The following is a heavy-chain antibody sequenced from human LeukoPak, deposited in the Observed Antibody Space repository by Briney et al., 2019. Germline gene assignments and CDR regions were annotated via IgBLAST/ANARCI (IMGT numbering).Heavy chain of an antibody. CDR2: IYYSGST. V-gene: IGHV4-59*12. CDR1: GGSISSYY. J-gene: IGHJ5*02. CDR3: ARRNPWVDVWGSYRYRGPWFDP. Sequence: SETLSLTCTVSGGSISSYYWSWIRQPPGKGLEWIGNIYYSGSTNYNPSLKSRVTISVDTSKNQFSLKLSSVTATDTAVYYCARRNPWVDVWGSYRYRGPWFDPWGQGTLVTVSS. D-gene: IGHD3-16*02.